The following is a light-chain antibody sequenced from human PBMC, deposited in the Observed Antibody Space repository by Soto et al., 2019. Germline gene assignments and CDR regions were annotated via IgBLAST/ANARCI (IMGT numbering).Light chain of an antibody. CDR1: QSISSY. Sequence: DIQMTQPPSSLSASVGDRVTITCRASQSISSYLKWYQQKPGKAPKLQIYAASSLQSGVPSRFSGSGSWTDFSLTISSLQADYFATYYCQQGYSTPRTFGQGTELEIK. CDR3: QQGYSTPRT. V-gene: IGKV1-39*01. CDR2: AAS. J-gene: IGKJ2*01.